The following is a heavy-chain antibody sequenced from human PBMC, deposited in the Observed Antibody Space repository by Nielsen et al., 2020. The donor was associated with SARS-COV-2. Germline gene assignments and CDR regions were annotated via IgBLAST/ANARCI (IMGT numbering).Heavy chain of an antibody. CDR3: AREASGYDHYKYGMDV. D-gene: IGHD5-12*01. J-gene: IGHJ6*02. V-gene: IGHV4-31*03. Sequence: LRLSCTVPGASISSGGYFWSWIRQHPGKGLEWIGYIYFTGRTSYNPSLKSRVAMSVDTYKNQFSLDLKSGTAADTAVYYCAREASGYDHYKYGMDVWGLGATVTVSS. CDR2: IYFTGRT. CDR1: GASISSGGYF.